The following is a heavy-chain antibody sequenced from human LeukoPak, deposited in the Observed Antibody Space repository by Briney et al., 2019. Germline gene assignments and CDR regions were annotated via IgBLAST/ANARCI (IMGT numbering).Heavy chain of an antibody. CDR3: ARNLGITIFGVVTNNWFDP. J-gene: IGHJ5*02. Sequence: ASVKVSCKASGYTFTNYAMNWVRQAPGQGLEWMGWINTNTGNPTYAQGFTGRFVFSLDTSVSTAYLQISSLKAEDTAVYYCARNLGITIFGVVTNNWFDPWGQGTLVTVSS. CDR2: INTNTGNP. V-gene: IGHV7-4-1*02. D-gene: IGHD3-3*01. CDR1: GYTFTNYA.